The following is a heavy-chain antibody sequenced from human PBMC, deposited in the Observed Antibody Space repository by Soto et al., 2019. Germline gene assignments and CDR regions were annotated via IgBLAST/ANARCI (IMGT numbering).Heavy chain of an antibody. CDR1: GFTFSSYA. CDR2: ISGSGGST. V-gene: IGHV3-23*01. Sequence: EVQLLESGGGLVQPGGSLRLSCAASGFTFSSYAMSWVRQAPGKGLEWVSAISGSGGSTYYADSVKGRFTISRDNSKNTLYLQMNSLRAEDTAVYXXXXSLGGIAAAGQRGYWGQGTLVTVSS. CDR3: XXSLGGIAAAGQRGY. J-gene: IGHJ4*02. D-gene: IGHD6-13*01.